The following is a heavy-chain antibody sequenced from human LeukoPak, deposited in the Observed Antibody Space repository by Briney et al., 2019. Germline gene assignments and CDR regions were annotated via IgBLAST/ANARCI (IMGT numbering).Heavy chain of an antibody. V-gene: IGHV1-69*04. CDR1: VGTFSSYA. CDR3: ARGLLYSSSCYPNWFDP. CDR2: IIPILGIA. Sequence: SVKVSCKASVGTFSSYAFSWVRQAPGQGLEWMGRIIPILGIANYAQKFQGRVTTTADKSTSTAYMELSSLRSEDTAGYYCARGLLYSSSCYPNWFDPWGQGTLVTVSS. J-gene: IGHJ5*02. D-gene: IGHD6-13*01.